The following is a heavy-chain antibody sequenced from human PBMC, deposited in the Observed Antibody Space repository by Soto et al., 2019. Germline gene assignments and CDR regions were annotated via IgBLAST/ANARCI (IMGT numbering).Heavy chain of an antibody. CDR1: GYTFTRYY. CDR2: INPSGGST. CDR3: ARGVNWNYDY. Sequence: ASVKVSCKAAGYTFTRYYMHWGRQAPGQGLEWMGIINPSGGSTSYAQKFQGRVTMTRDTSTSTVYMELSSLRSEDTAVYYCARGVNWNYDYWGQGTLVTVSS. V-gene: IGHV1-46*01. D-gene: IGHD1-1*01. J-gene: IGHJ4*02.